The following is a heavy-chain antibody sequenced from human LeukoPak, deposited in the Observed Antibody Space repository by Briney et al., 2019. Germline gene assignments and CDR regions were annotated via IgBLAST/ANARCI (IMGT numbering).Heavy chain of an antibody. J-gene: IGHJ5*02. Sequence: SETLSLTCTVSGASINSSPYSWGWIRLPPGKGLEWIGTISYNANTYYNPSLKSRVTISVDTPKNQFSLKLTSVTAADTAVYYCARLPTGYPNWFDAWGQGTLVTVSS. V-gene: IGHV4-39*01. D-gene: IGHD3-9*01. CDR1: GASINSSPYS. CDR3: ARLPTGYPNWFDA. CDR2: ISYNANT.